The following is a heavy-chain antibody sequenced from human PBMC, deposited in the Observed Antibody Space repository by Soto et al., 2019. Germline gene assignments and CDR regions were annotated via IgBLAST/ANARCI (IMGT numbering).Heavy chain of an antibody. CDR1: GFIFSNYW. CDR2: INTDGSAT. V-gene: IGHV3-74*01. D-gene: IGHD2-15*01. Sequence: EVQLVESGGGLVHPGGSRSLSCSASGFIFSNYWRHWVRRVPGKGLVWVSRINTDGSATNYADSVKGRFTVSRDNAKNTHYLQMNSLRVDDTAVYYCARDGGGYWGQGTLVTVSS. J-gene: IGHJ4*02. CDR3: ARDGGGY.